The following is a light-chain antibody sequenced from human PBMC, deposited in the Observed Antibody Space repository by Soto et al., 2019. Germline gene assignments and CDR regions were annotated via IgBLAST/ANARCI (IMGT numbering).Light chain of an antibody. J-gene: IGKJ1*01. V-gene: IGKV1-5*01. CDR2: AAS. Sequence: EIQLPQAPSIRSTVFGKRAAVRRGSSQTITNWLAWYQQKQGKAPRLLIYAASSLQSGVPSRFSGSGSGTAATLPINSLKSDDGSTYYCQQYDSYPWTFGQGTKVDIK. CDR1: QTITNW. CDR3: QQYDSYPWT.